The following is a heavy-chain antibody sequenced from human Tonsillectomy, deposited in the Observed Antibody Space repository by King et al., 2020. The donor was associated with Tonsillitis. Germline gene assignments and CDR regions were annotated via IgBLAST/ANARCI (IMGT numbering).Heavy chain of an antibody. J-gene: IGHJ4*02. CDR1: GFTFSSYW. V-gene: IGHV3-7*01. CDR2: IKQDGSEK. Sequence: VQLVESGGGLVQPGGSLRLSCAASGFTFSSYWMSWVRQAPGKGLEWVANIKQDGSEKYYVDSVKGRFTISRDNAKNSLYLQMNSLRAEDTAVYYCARTTVTTSEKSHFDYWGQGTLVTVSS. CDR3: ARTTVTTSEKSHFDY. D-gene: IGHD4-17*01.